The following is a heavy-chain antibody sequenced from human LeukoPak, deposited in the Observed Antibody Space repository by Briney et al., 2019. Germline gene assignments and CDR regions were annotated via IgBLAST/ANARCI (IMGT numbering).Heavy chain of an antibody. V-gene: IGHV1-2*06. Sequence: ASVKVSCKASGYTFTGYYMHWVRQAPGQGLEWMGRINPNSGGTNYAQKFQGRVTMTRDTSISTAYMELSRLRSDDTAVYYCAREPEYSPVPYYYDSSGSDYWGQGTLVTVSS. D-gene: IGHD3-22*01. CDR3: AREPEYSPVPYYYDSSGSDY. CDR1: GYTFTGYY. CDR2: INPNSGGT. J-gene: IGHJ4*02.